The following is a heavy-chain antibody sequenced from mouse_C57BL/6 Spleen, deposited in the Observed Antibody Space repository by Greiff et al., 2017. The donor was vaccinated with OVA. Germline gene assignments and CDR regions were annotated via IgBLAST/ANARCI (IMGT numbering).Heavy chain of an antibody. J-gene: IGHJ3*01. CDR3: AREADGIRFAY. D-gene: IGHD1-1*01. Sequence: QVQLKQSGAELVRPGTSVKVSCKASGYAFTNYLIEWVKQRPGQGLEWIGVINPGSGGTNYNEKFKGKATLTADKSSSTAYMQLSSLASEDSAVYFCAREADGIRFAYWGQGTLVTVSA. CDR2: INPGSGGT. CDR1: GYAFTNYL. V-gene: IGHV1-54*01.